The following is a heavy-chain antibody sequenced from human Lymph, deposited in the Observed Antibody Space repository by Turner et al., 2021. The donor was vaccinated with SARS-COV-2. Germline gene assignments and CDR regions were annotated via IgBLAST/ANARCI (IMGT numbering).Heavy chain of an antibody. V-gene: IGHV3-33*01. J-gene: IGHJ4*02. Sequence: QVQLVESGGGVVQPGRSLRLSCVASGFIFSSYGMHWVRQAPGKGLEWVAVIWDDGSNKYYADSVKGRFTISRDNSKNTLYLQMNSLRAEDTAVYYCARDYLGYCTNGVCYPLGYWGQGTLVTVSS. CDR1: GFIFSSYG. CDR3: ARDYLGYCTNGVCYPLGY. CDR2: IWDDGSNK. D-gene: IGHD2-8*01.